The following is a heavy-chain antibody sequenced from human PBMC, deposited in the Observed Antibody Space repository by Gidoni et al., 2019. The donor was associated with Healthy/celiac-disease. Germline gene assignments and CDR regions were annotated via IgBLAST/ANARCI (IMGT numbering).Heavy chain of an antibody. CDR2: IYYSGIT. V-gene: IGHV4-39*01. Sequence: QLQLQESGPGRVKPSETLPHTCTVPGGPLRRSSYYWGWIRQHAGTGLEWIGSIYYSGITYYNPSLKSRVTISVDTSKNQFSLKLSSVTAADTAVYYCARHEGDIAVAGPSYFDYWGQGTLVTVSS. CDR3: ARHEGDIAVAGPSYFDY. J-gene: IGHJ4*02. CDR1: GGPLRRSSYY. D-gene: IGHD6-19*01.